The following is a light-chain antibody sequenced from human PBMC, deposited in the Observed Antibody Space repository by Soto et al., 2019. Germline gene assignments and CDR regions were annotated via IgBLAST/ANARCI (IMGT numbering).Light chain of an antibody. V-gene: IGKV3-15*01. CDR1: QSVDIN. Sequence: IVRTQCPATLSESPGERVTLSCRASQSVDINLAWYQQKPGQAPRLLIYGASTRATDMPGRFSGRGSGAEFTLTINSLQSEDFAVYYCQQYTNWPRTFGQGTKVDI. CDR3: QQYTNWPRT. J-gene: IGKJ1*01. CDR2: GAS.